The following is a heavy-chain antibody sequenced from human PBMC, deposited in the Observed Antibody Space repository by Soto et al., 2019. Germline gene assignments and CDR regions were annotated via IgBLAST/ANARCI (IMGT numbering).Heavy chain of an antibody. Sequence: QVQLVQSGAEVKKPGASVKVSCKASGYTFTSYGISWVRQAPGQGLEWMGGISAYNGNTNYAQKLQGRVTMTTDTSTSTAYMELRSLRSDDTAVYYCARDPVDYYDSSGYYYAGRWFDPWGQGTLVTVSS. J-gene: IGHJ5*02. D-gene: IGHD3-22*01. V-gene: IGHV1-18*01. CDR1: GYTFTSYG. CDR2: ISAYNGNT. CDR3: ARDPVDYYDSSGYYYAGRWFDP.